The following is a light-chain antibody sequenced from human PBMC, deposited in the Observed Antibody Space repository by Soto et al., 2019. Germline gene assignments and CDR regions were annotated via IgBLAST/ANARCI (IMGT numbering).Light chain of an antibody. Sequence: QAVVTQPPSVSGAPGQRVTISCTGSSSNIGAGYDVHWYQQLPETAPKLLIYGNSNRPSGVPDRFSGSKSGTSASLAITGLLAEDEADYYCLSYDSSLSGWVFGEGTKRTVL. J-gene: IGLJ3*02. CDR1: SSNIGAGYD. V-gene: IGLV1-40*01. CDR2: GNS. CDR3: LSYDSSLSGWV.